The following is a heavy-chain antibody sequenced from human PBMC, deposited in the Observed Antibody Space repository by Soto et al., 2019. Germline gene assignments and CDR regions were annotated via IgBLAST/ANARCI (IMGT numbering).Heavy chain of an antibody. CDR1: GFAFGNYA. D-gene: IGHD6-13*01. V-gene: IGHV3-23*01. CDR3: AKAHQYSTSGRRYFDL. CDR2: ISGSGDIT. Sequence: EVQLLESGGGLVQPGGSLRLSCAASGFAFGNYAMHWVRQAPGKGLEWVSSISGSGDITDYGDSVKGRFTISRDNTKDTLYLQMNSPRDEDTAEYYCAKAHQYSTSGRRYFDLWGRGTLVTVSS. J-gene: IGHJ2*01.